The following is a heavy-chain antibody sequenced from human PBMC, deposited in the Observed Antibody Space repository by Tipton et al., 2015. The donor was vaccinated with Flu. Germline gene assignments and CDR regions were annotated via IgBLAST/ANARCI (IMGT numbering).Heavy chain of an antibody. D-gene: IGHD3-3*01. V-gene: IGHV3-48*03. CDR1: GFTFNNYE. CDR3: ATVPVGVITHYYGSDA. CDR2: VSSSGTTM. J-gene: IGHJ6*02. Sequence: GSLRLSCSASGFTFNNYEMNWVRQAPGKGLEWVAFVSSSGTTMYYRDSVKGRFTISRDDAKNSLYLEMNSLRAEDTAVYYCATVPVGVITHYYGSDAWGQGTTVTVSS.